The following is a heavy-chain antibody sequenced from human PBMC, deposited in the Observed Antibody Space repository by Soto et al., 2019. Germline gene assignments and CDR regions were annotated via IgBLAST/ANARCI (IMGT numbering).Heavy chain of an antibody. D-gene: IGHD3-10*01. J-gene: IGHJ6*02. CDR2: LGGSGIT. CDR1: GLALSSNG. V-gene: IGHV3-23*01. Sequence: GGSLRLSCAASGLALSSNGMTWVRQAPGRGLEWVSTLGGSGITYYADSVKGRFTISRDNSKNTLYLQMNSLRAEDTAVYYCARERVDTMVRGVIISYYGMDVWGQGTTVTVSS. CDR3: ARERVDTMVRGVIISYYGMDV.